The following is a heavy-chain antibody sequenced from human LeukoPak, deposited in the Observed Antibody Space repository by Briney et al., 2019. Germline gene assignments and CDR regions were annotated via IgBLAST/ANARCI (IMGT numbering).Heavy chain of an antibody. CDR3: AKGGASVTDAPHGDVVTTTLDGFDI. Sequence: GGSLRLSCVASGFSFSDYVMTWVRQAPGKGLEWVSAISNWDGSSTDYADSVKGRFTISRDNSKNTVYLQMNSVRAEDTALYYCAKGGASVTDAPHGDVVTTTLDGFDIWGQGTMVTVSS. CDR2: ISNWDGSST. V-gene: IGHV3-23*01. CDR1: GFSFSDYV. D-gene: IGHD4-17*01. J-gene: IGHJ3*02.